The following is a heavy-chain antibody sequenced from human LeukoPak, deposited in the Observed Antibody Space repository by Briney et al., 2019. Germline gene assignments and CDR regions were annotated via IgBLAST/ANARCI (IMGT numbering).Heavy chain of an antibody. Sequence: ASVKVSCKASGYTFTSYGISWVRQAPGQGLEWMGGIIPIFGTANYAQKFQGRVTITADESTSTAYMELSSLRSEDTAVYYCARDSARSEYFQHWGQGTLVTVSS. CDR3: ARDSARSEYFQH. D-gene: IGHD6-25*01. J-gene: IGHJ1*01. CDR2: IIPIFGTA. CDR1: GYTFTSYG. V-gene: IGHV1-69*13.